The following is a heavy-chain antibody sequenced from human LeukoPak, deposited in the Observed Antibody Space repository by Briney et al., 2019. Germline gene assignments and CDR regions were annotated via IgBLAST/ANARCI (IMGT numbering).Heavy chain of an antibody. D-gene: IGHD3-22*01. CDR1: GFTFSSYG. J-gene: IGHJ4*02. CDR2: ISYDGNNK. V-gene: IGHV3-30*03. Sequence: GGSLRLSCAASGFTFSSYGMHWVRQAPGKGLEWVAVISYDGNNKYYADSVKGRFTISRDTSKNTLYLQMNSLRAEDTAVYYCARDRGYFDSSGSWSTYYFDYWGQGTLVTVSS. CDR3: ARDRGYFDSSGSWSTYYFDY.